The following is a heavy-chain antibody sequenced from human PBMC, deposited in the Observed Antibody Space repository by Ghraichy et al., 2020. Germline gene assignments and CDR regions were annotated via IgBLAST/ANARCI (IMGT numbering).Heavy chain of an antibody. CDR1: GYTFTSYG. D-gene: IGHD3-3*01. CDR2: ISAYNGNT. V-gene: IGHV1-18*01. CDR3: ARVVTIFGVVIIYNNWFDP. J-gene: IGHJ5*02. Sequence: ASVKVSCKASGYTFTSYGISWVRQAPGQGLEWMGWISAYNGNTNYAQKLQGRVTMTTDTSTSTAYIELRSLRSDDTAGYYCARVVTIFGVVIIYNNWFDPWGQGSLVTVSS.